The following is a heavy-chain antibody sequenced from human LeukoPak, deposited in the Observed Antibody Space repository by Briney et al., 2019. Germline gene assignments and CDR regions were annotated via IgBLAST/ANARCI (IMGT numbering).Heavy chain of an antibody. V-gene: IGHV1-69*05. Sequence: GSSVKVSCKASGGTFSSYAISWVRQAPGQGLEWMGGIIPIFGTANYAQKFQGRVTITTDESTSTAYMELSSLRSEDTAVYYCARHGSSRSPFYPWGQGTLVIVSS. CDR3: ARHGSSRSPFYP. J-gene: IGHJ5*02. D-gene: IGHD6-13*01. CDR1: GGTFSSYA. CDR2: IIPIFGTA.